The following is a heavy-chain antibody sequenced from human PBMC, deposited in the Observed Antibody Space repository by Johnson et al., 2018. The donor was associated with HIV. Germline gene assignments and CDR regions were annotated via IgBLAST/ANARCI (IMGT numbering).Heavy chain of an antibody. CDR1: GFTFDDYA. V-gene: IGHV3-9*01. CDR2: ISWNSGSI. Sequence: LVESGGGVVQPGGSLKLSCAASGFTFDDYAMHWVRQAPGKGLEWVSGISWNSGSIGYADSVKGRFTISRDNAKNSLYLQMNSLGAEDTAFYYCAKDLRIAVAGVAFDIWGQGTMVTVSS. J-gene: IGHJ3*02. CDR3: AKDLRIAVAGVAFDI. D-gene: IGHD6-19*01.